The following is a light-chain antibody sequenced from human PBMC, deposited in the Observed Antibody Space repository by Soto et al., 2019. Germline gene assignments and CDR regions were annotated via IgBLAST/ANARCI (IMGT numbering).Light chain of an antibody. CDR2: NSY. J-gene: IGLJ1*01. CDR1: RSNIGSKT. V-gene: IGLV1-44*01. Sequence: QSVLTQPPSASGTPGQRVTISCSGSRSNIGSKTVNWYQQLPGTVPKLLIYNSYQRPSGVPDRFSASKSGTSASLAISGVQSEDEADYYCSSWDASLNGYVFGTGTKVTVL. CDR3: SSWDASLNGYV.